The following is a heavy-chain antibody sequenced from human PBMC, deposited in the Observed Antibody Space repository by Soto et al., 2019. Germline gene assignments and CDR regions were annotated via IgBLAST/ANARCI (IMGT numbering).Heavy chain of an antibody. Sequence: VQVVASGGGLVQPGRSLRLSCAVSGFRFEQYVKHWVRQAPGKGLECVSTVSPTGDTVAYADSVEGRFTVSRDNAKNSLYLQMNSLKGDATAFYYCLKDAPNGSIDDWGQGTLVTVSS. CDR1: GFRFEQYV. D-gene: IGHD3-10*01. CDR2: VSPTGDTV. V-gene: IGHV3-9*01. J-gene: IGHJ4*02. CDR3: LKDAPNGSIDD.